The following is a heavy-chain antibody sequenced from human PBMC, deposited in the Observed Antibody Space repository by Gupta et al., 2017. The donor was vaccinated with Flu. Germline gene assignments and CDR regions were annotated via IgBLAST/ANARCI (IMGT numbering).Heavy chain of an antibody. CDR2: ILHTGRT. CDR1: GYAINHVYY. Sequence: QVQLQESGPGLVKPSETLSLTCAVSGYAINHVYYSGWIRQPPGKGREGIGRILHTGRTMNNPSLQSRGTRSVDTSKNQFSLKLNSVTAADTAVYYCVRANSFYYTGWYCLVYWGQGTRVTVSS. CDR3: VRANSFYYTGWYCLVY. V-gene: IGHV4-38-2*01. J-gene: IGHJ4*02. D-gene: IGHD3-3*01.